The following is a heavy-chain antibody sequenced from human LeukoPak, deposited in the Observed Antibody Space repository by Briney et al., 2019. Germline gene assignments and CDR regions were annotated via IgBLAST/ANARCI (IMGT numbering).Heavy chain of an antibody. CDR1: GDSVRNDFYY. J-gene: IGHJ5*02. CDR2: LSHAGNT. Sequence: SETLSLTCSVSGDSVRNDFYYWGWIRQPPGKGLEWVACLSHAGNTWYNPSLESRLSISVDTSKNQFSLKLNSVTAADTAVYYCARVKYSSGSTSSWFDPWGQGTPVAVSS. CDR3: ARVKYSSGSTSSWFDP. V-gene: IGHV4-39*01. D-gene: IGHD3-10*01.